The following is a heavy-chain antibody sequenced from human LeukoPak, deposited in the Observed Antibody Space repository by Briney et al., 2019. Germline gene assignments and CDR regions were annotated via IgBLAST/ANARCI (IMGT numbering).Heavy chain of an antibody. V-gene: IGHV3-30*18. CDR3: AKDGEGSGSYYVMGAFDI. CDR1: GFTFSSYG. Sequence: GGSLRLSCAASGFTFSSYGMHWVRQAPGKGLEWVAVISYVGSNKYYADSVKGRFTISRDNSKNTLYLQMNSLRAEDTAVYYCAKDGEGSGSYYVMGAFDIWGQGTMVTVSS. CDR2: ISYVGSNK. J-gene: IGHJ3*02. D-gene: IGHD1-26*01.